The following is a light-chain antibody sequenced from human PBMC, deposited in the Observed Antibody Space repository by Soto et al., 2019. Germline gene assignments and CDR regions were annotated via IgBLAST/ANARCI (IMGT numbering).Light chain of an antibody. Sequence: EVVLTQAPATLSLSPGERATFSCRASQSVGTYLAWYQQKPGQPPRLLIYDASNRATGIPARFSGSGSGTDFTLTISSLEPEDSAVYYCQQRSNWPPWTFGPGTKVDF. CDR1: QSVGTY. V-gene: IGKV3-11*01. CDR2: DAS. J-gene: IGKJ3*01. CDR3: QQRSNWPPWT.